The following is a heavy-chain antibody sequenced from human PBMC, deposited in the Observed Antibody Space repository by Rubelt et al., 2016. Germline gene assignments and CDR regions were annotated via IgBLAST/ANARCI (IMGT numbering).Heavy chain of an antibody. V-gene: IGHV1-3*01. D-gene: IGHD5-18*01. J-gene: IGHJ2*01. Sequence: QVQLVQSGAEVKKPGASVKVSCKASGYTFTSYAMHWVRQAPGQRLEWMGWINAGNGNTKYSQKFQGRVTITRDTSASTAYRELSSLRSEDAAVYYCARSKDTAMVTDADWYFDLWGRGTLVTVSS. CDR2: INAGNGNT. CDR1: GYTFTSYA. CDR3: ARSKDTAMVTDADWYFDL.